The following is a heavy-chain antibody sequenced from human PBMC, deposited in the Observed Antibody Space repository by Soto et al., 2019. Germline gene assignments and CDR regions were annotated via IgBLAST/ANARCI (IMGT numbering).Heavy chain of an antibody. V-gene: IGHV4-4*02. CDR2: IYHGGGT. D-gene: IGHD6-19*01. CDR1: GGSISSRDW. Sequence: PSETLSLTCAVSGGSISSRDWWTWVRQAPGKGLEWIGKIYHGGGTNYSPSLRSRVTISIDKSRKSFSLDLSSVTAADTAVYYCASRWLVRPQTFDYWGQGTLVTVSS. J-gene: IGHJ4*02. CDR3: ASRWLVRPQTFDY.